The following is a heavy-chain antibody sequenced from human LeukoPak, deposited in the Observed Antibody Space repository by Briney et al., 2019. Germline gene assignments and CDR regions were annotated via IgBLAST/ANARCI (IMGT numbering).Heavy chain of an antibody. J-gene: IGHJ6*04. Sequence: GGSLRLSCAASGFTFSSSAMSWVRQAPGKGLEWVSAISGSGGSTYYADSVKGRFTISRDNSKNTLYLQMNSLKTEDTAVYYCTTDPGPISPLDVWGKGTTVTVSS. D-gene: IGHD3-9*01. CDR2: ISGSGGST. CDR3: TTDPGPISPLDV. CDR1: GFTFSSSA. V-gene: IGHV3-23*01.